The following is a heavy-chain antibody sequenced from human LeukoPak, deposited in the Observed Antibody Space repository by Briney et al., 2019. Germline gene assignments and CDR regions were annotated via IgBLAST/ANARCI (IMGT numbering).Heavy chain of an antibody. CDR3: AREGGFYRPLDY. Sequence: SETLSLICAVSGGSFSGYYWGWIRQPPGKGLEWIGEINHSGDTNYNPSLKSRVIISVDTSKNQFSLKVRSVTAADTAVYYCAREGGFYRPLDYSGQGILVTVSS. D-gene: IGHD3-3*01. V-gene: IGHV4-34*01. CDR2: INHSGDT. CDR1: GGSFSGYY. J-gene: IGHJ4*02.